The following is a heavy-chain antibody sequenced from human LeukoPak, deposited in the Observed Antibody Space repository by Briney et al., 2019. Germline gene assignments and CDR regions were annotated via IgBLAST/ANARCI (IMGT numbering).Heavy chain of an antibody. CDR2: ISAYNGNT. J-gene: IGHJ4*02. Sequence: ASVKVSCKASGYTFTIYGISWVRQAPGQGLEWMGWISAYNGNTNYAQTLQGRVTMTTDTSTSTDYMELRSLRSDDTAVYYCARWIRSGLYIDYWGQGTLVTVSS. CDR1: GYTFTIYG. CDR3: ARWIRSGLYIDY. V-gene: IGHV1-18*01. D-gene: IGHD2-15*01.